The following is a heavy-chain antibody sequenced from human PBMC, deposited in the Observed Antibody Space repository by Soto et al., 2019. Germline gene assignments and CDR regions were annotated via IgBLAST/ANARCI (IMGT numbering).Heavy chain of an antibody. CDR3: ARDAYCSSTSCYTGEDYYYYGMDV. CDR1: GFTFSSYG. Sequence: GGSLRLSCAASGFTFSSYGMHWVRQAPGRGLEWVAVIWYDGSNKYYADSVKGRFTISRDNSKNTLYLQMNSLRAEDTAVYYCARDAYCSSTSCYTGEDYYYYGMDVWGQGTTVTVSS. V-gene: IGHV3-33*01. J-gene: IGHJ6*02. CDR2: IWYDGSNK. D-gene: IGHD2-2*02.